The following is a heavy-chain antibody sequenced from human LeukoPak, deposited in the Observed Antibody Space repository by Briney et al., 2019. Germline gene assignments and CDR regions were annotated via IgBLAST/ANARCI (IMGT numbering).Heavy chain of an antibody. CDR1: GGSISNYY. CDR3: ARTRGDGHFDY. V-gene: IGHV4-59*01. Sequence: SETLSLTCTVSGGSISNYYWSWIRQPVGKGLEWIGYVYSSGSTNYNPSLKSRVAISIDTSKNQFSLNLGSVTAADTAVYYCARTRGDGHFDYWGQGTLVTVSS. D-gene: IGHD5-24*01. J-gene: IGHJ4*02. CDR2: VYSSGST.